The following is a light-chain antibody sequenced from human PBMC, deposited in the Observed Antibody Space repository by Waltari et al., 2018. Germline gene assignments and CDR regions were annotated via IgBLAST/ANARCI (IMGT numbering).Light chain of an antibody. CDR2: GGS. Sequence: EIVMTQSPATLSVSPGERATLSCRASQSVSSNLAWYQQKPGQAPRLLIYGGSTRTTGIPARFSGSGSGTDFTLTMSSLQSEDFAVYYCQQYNNWPLTFGGGTKVEIK. CDR1: QSVSSN. V-gene: IGKV3-15*01. CDR3: QQYNNWPLT. J-gene: IGKJ4*01.